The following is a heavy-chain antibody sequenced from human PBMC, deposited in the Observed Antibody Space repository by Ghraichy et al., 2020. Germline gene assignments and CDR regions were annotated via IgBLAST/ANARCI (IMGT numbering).Heavy chain of an antibody. CDR3: AREKHYQILYDFYAMDV. J-gene: IGHJ6*02. CDR1: GFTSSSYW. CDR2: INQDGTEK. V-gene: IGHV3-7*01. D-gene: IGHD3-3*02. Sequence: GESLNISCGASGFTSSSYWMTWVRQAPGKGLEWVANINQDGTEKFYVDSVKGRFTISRDNANNSVFLQMSSLRAEDTAVYYCAREKHYQILYDFYAMDVWGHGTPVTVSS.